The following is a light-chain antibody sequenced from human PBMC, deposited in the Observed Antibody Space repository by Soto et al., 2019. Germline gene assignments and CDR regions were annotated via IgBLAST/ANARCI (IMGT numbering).Light chain of an antibody. J-gene: IGLJ2*01. CDR1: SSDVGGYNY. CDR3: SSYTTSATVV. Sequence: QSALTQPASVSGSPGQSITISCTGTSSDVGGYNYVSWFQQHPGKAPKLIIYEVRNRPSGVSNRFSGSKSGNTASLTISGLQAEDEADYYCSSYTTSATVVFGGGTQLTVL. CDR2: EVR. V-gene: IGLV2-14*01.